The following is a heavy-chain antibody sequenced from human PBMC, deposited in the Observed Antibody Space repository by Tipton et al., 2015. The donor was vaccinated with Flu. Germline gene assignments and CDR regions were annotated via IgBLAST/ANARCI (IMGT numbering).Heavy chain of an antibody. CDR2: IIPILGIA. D-gene: IGHD2-8*01. Sequence: QVQLVQSGAEVKKPGSSVKVSCKASGGTFSSYAISWVRQAPGQGLEWMGGIIPILGIANYAQKFQGRVTITADESTSTAYMELSSLRSEDTAVYYCASCVGLVYGRGYFDYWGQGTLVTVSS. V-gene: IGHV1-69*01. CDR1: GGTFSSYA. CDR3: ASCVGLVYGRGYFDY. J-gene: IGHJ4*02.